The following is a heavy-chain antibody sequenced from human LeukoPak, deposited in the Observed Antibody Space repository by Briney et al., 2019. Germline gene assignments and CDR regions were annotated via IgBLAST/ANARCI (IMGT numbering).Heavy chain of an antibody. CDR2: IHYTGNT. D-gene: IGHD2/OR15-2a*01. Sequence: SETLSLTCTVSGXSISSYYWSWIRQPPGKGLEWIGYIHYTGNTNHNPSLKNRVTISVDTSKNQFSLKLSSVTAADTAIYYCAKYGQYNFDYWGQGTLVTVSS. CDR3: AKYGQYNFDY. V-gene: IGHV4-59*01. J-gene: IGHJ4*02. CDR1: GXSISSYY.